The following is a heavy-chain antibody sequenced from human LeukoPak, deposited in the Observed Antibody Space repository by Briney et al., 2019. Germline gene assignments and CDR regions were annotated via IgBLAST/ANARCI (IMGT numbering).Heavy chain of an antibody. D-gene: IGHD3-10*01. CDR3: ARVEGYGSGSYYPWYFDY. J-gene: IGHJ4*02. V-gene: IGHV4-39*07. Sequence: PSETLSLTCTVSGGSISSSSYYWGWIRQPPGKGLEWIGSIYYGGNTYYNPSLKSRVTISVDTSKNQFSLKLTSVTAADTAVYYCARVEGYGSGSYYPWYFDYWGQGTLVTVSS. CDR1: GGSISSSSYY. CDR2: IYYGGNT.